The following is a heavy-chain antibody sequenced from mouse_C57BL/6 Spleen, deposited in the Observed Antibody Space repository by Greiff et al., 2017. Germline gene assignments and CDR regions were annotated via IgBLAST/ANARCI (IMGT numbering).Heavy chain of an antibody. D-gene: IGHD2-4*01. CDR2: ISYDGSN. V-gene: IGHV3-6*01. J-gene: IGHJ4*01. CDR3: AYDYDRLYAMDY. Sequence: DVKLQESGPGLVKPSQSLSLTCSVTGYSITSGYYWNWIRQFPGNKLEWMGYISYDGSNNYNPSLKNRISITRDTSKNQFFLKLNSVTTEDTATYYCAYDYDRLYAMDYWGQGTSVTVSS. CDR1: GYSITSGYY.